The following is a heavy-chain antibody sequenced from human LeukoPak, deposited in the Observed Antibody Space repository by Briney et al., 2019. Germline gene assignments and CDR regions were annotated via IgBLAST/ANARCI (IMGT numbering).Heavy chain of an antibody. J-gene: IGHJ4*02. CDR2: ISDSGGST. D-gene: IGHD2-15*01. CDR3: AKVIVVVVPATKLDY. V-gene: IGHV3-23*01. CDR1: DTCSSHC. Sequence: GSLRISCVASDTCSSHCMPWVRQAPGKLLDCVSAISDSGGSTYYADSVKGRFTISRDNSKNTLYLQMNSLRAEDTAVYYCAKVIVVVVPATKLDYWGQGTLVTVSS.